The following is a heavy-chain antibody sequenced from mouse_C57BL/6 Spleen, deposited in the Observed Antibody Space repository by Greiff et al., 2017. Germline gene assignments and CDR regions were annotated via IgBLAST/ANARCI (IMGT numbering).Heavy chain of an antibody. CDR3: ARDPAGTDY. CDR2: ISYDGSN. CDR1: GYSITSGYY. J-gene: IGHJ4*01. D-gene: IGHD1-1*02. V-gene: IGHV3-6*01. Sequence: VQLKESGPGLVKPSQSLSLTCSVTGYSITSGYYWNWIRQFPGNKLEWMGYISYDGSNNYNPSLKNRISITRDTSKNQFFLKLNSVTTEDTATYYCARDPAGTDYWGQGTSVTVSS.